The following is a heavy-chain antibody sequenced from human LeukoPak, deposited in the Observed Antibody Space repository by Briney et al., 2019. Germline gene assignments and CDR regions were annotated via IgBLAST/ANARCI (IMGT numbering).Heavy chain of an antibody. V-gene: IGHV4-30-4*01. D-gene: IGHD3-3*01. J-gene: IGHJ4*02. Sequence: SETLSLTCTVSGGSISSGDYYWSWIRQPPGKGLEWIGYIYYSGSTYYNPSLKSRVTIPVDTSKNQFSLKLSSVTAADTAVYYCARGNGYSDYDYWGQGTLVTVSS. CDR1: GGSISSGDYY. CDR3: ARGNGYSDYDY. CDR2: IYYSGST.